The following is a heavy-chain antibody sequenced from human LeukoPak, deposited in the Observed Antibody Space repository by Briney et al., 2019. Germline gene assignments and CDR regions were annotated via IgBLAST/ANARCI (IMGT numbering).Heavy chain of an antibody. D-gene: IGHD1-26*01. CDR2: INPNSGGT. CDR1: GYTFTGYY. J-gene: IGHJ4*02. V-gene: IGHV1-2*02. CDR3: ARAPVGATDFDY. Sequence: PRASVKVSCKASGYTFTGYYMHWVRQAPGQGLEWMVWINPNSGGTNYAQKFQGRVTMTRDTSISTAYVELSRLRSDDTAVYYCARAPVGATDFDYWGQGTLVTVSS.